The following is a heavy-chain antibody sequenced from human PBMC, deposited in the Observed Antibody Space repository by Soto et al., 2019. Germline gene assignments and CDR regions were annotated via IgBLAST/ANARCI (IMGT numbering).Heavy chain of an antibody. CDR2: ISSSSSYI. V-gene: IGHV3-21*01. J-gene: IGHJ6*03. CDR3: ARPGHYYYYYMDV. Sequence: GGPLRLSCAASGFTFISYSMNWVRQAPWKGLEWVSSISSSSSYIYYAESVKGRFTISRDNAKNSLYLQMNSLRAEDTAVYYRARPGHYYYYYMDVWGKGTTVTVSS. CDR1: GFTFISYS.